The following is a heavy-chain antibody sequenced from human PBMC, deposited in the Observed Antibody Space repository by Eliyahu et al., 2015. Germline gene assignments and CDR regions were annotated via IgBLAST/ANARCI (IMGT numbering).Heavy chain of an antibody. CDR2: ISWDSGSK. V-gene: IGHV3-9*01. J-gene: IGHJ4*02. CDR1: GFXFDDYA. CDR3: VTAGRDGYHLVVK. D-gene: IGHD5-24*01. Sequence: EVQVVESGGGLVQPGRSLTLSCAASGFXFDDYAMHWVRQAPGHGAGWVAGISWDSGSKGYGDSVKGRFIISRDNVKKSLYLQMNSLGTEDTALYHCVTAGRDGYHLVVKWGQGTLVTVSS.